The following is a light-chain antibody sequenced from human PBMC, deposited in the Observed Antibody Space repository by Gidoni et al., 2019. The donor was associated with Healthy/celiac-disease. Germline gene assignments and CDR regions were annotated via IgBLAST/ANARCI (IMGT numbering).Light chain of an antibody. J-gene: IGKJ3*01. Sequence: EIHMTQSPSSLSASVGDRVTITCRAIQSISSYLNWYQQKPGKAPKLLIYAASSLQSGVPSRFSGSGSGTDFTLTISSLQPEDFATYYCQQSYSTPYTFGPGTKVDIK. CDR2: AAS. V-gene: IGKV1-39*01. CDR1: QSISSY. CDR3: QQSYSTPYT.